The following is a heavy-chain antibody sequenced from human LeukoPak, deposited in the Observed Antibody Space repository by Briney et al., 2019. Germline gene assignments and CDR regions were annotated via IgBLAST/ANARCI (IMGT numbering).Heavy chain of an antibody. CDR3: ASIVVVTASLDY. Sequence: SETLSLTCTVSGGSISSSSYYWGWIRQPPGKGLEWVGSIYYSGSTYYNPSLKSRVTISVDTSKNQFSLKLSSVTAADTAVYYCASIVVVTASLDYWGQGTLVTVSS. D-gene: IGHD2-21*02. V-gene: IGHV4-39*01. CDR1: GGSISSSSYY. CDR2: IYYSGST. J-gene: IGHJ4*02.